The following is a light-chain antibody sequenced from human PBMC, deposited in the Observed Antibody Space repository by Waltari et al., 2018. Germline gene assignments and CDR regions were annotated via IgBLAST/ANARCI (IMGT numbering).Light chain of an antibody. CDR1: RSNIGSNT. V-gene: IGLV1-44*01. CDR3: ATWDDSLNGVV. CDR2: INN. J-gene: IGLJ3*02. Sequence: QSVLTQPPSASGTPGQRVTISCSGSRSNIGSNTVNWYQHLPGTAPKLLISINNQLPSGVPDRVSGSKSGTSASLAISGLQSEDEADYYCATWDDSLNGVVFGGGTKLTV.